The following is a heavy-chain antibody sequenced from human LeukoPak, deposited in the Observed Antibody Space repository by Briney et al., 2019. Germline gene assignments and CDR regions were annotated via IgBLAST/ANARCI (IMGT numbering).Heavy chain of an antibody. CDR1: GFTFSSYA. CDR2: ISYDGSNK. J-gene: IGHJ4*02. V-gene: IGHV3-30-3*01. Sequence: GGSLRLSCAASGFTFSSYAMHWVRQAPGKGLEWVAVISYDGSNKYYADSVKGRFTISRDNAKNTLYLQMNSLRAEDTAVYYCARAQYYDFWSGYPPIDYWGQGALVTVSS. D-gene: IGHD3-3*01. CDR3: ARAQYYDFWSGYPPIDY.